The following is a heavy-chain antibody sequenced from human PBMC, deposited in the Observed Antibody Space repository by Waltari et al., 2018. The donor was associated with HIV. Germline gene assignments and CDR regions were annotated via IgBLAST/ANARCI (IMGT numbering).Heavy chain of an antibody. V-gene: IGHV3-49*04. Sequence: EVQLVESGGGLVQPGRSRRLSCITSGFTFGDYAMNWVRQAPGKGLEWVGFIRSKSYGGTTEYVASVKGRFTISRDDSKSIVYLQMNSLITEDTAMYYCTRGPNNSGWYPAGVDYWGQGTLVTVSS. J-gene: IGHJ4*02. CDR1: GFTFGDYA. CDR2: IRSKSYGGTT. CDR3: TRGPNNSGWYPAGVDY. D-gene: IGHD6-19*01.